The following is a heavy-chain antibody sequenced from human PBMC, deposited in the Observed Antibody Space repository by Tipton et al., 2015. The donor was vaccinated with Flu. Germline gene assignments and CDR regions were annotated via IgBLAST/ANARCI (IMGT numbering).Heavy chain of an antibody. Sequence: SLRLSCAASGFTFSSYSMNWVRQAPGKGLEWVSSISSSSSYIYYADSVKGRFTISRDNAKNSLYLQMNSLRAEDTAVYYCARDRPIVVVPAAPINAFDIWGQGTMVTVSS. CDR2: ISSSSSYI. J-gene: IGHJ3*02. V-gene: IGHV3-21*01. D-gene: IGHD2-2*01. CDR3: ARDRPIVVVPAAPINAFDI. CDR1: GFTFSSYS.